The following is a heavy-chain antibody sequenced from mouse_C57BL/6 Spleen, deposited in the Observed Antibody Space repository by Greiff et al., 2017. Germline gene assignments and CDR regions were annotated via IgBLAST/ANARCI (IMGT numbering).Heavy chain of an antibody. CDR3: ARSVYYGSSSWFAY. CDR1: GYTFTSYW. J-gene: IGHJ3*01. V-gene: IGHV1-69*01. CDR2: IDPSDSYT. D-gene: IGHD1-1*01. Sequence: QVHVKQPGAELVMPGASVKLSCKASGYTFTSYWMHWVKQRPGQGLEWIGEIDPSDSYTNYNQKFKGKSTLTVDKSSSTAYMQLSSLTSEDSAVYYCARSVYYGSSSWFAYWGQGTLVTVSA.